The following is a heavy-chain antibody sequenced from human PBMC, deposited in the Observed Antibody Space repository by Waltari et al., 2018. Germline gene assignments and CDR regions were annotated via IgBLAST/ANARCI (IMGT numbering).Heavy chain of an antibody. CDR2: INYSGTT. V-gene: IGHV4-30-4*08. CDR1: GDSISSGNYY. D-gene: IGHD3-22*01. J-gene: IGHJ3*02. Sequence: QVQLQESGPGLVKPSQTLSLSCTVSGDSISSGNYYWSWIRQPPGKGLEWIGYINYSGTTYYNPSLKSRVTVSVDMSKNQFSLKLSAVTATDTAVYYCASRSRGILLDAFHIWGQGTTVTVSS. CDR3: ASRSRGILLDAFHI.